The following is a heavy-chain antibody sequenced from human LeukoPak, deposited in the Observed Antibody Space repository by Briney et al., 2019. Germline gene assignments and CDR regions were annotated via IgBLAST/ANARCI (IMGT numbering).Heavy chain of an antibody. D-gene: IGHD5-18*01. V-gene: IGHV1-2*06. CDR3: ARGDRGYSYGSFDY. J-gene: IGHJ4*02. Sequence: ASVNVSCKASGYTFTGYYMHWVRQAPGQGLEWMGRINPNSGGTNYAQKFQGRVTMTRDTSISTAYMELSRLRSDDTAVYYCARGDRGYSYGSFDYWGQGTLVTVSS. CDR2: INPNSGGT. CDR1: GYTFTGYY.